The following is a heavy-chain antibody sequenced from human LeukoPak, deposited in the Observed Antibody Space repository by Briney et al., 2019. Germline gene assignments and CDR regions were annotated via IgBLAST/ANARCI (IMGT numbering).Heavy chain of an antibody. Sequence: PSETLSLTCTVSGGSISSSSYYWGWIRQPPGKGLEWIGSIYYSGSTYYNPSLKSRVTISVDTSKNQFSLKLSSVTAADTAVYYCAKEMRGYYYDSSGYSDYWGQGTLVTVSS. CDR2: IYYSGST. CDR3: AKEMRGYYYDSSGYSDY. J-gene: IGHJ4*02. V-gene: IGHV4-39*07. CDR1: GGSISSSSYY. D-gene: IGHD3-22*01.